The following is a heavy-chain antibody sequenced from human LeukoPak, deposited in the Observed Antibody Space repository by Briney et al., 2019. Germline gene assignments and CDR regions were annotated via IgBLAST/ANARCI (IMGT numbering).Heavy chain of an antibody. J-gene: IGHJ4*02. CDR1: GLTFSNAW. D-gene: IGHD2-15*01. V-gene: IGHV3-15*04. CDR3: STLAYCSGGRCYGFDY. CDR2: IESKTDGGVT. Sequence: GGSLRLSCVVSGLTFSNAWMTWVRQAPGKGLEWVGRIESKTDGGVTDYAAPVKGRFTISRDDSKNTQYLQMNSLKTEDTAVYYCSTLAYCSGGRCYGFDYWGQGALVTVSS.